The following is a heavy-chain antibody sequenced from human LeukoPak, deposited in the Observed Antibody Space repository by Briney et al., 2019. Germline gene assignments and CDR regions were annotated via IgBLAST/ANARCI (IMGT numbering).Heavy chain of an antibody. J-gene: IGHJ3*02. CDR1: GFTFSSYS. V-gene: IGHV3-21*03. Sequence: GGSLRLSCAASGFTFSSYSMNWVRQAPGKGLEWVSSISSSSSYIYYADSVKGRFTISRDNSKNTLYLQMNSLRAEDTAVYYCAKDRGSGWPNAFDIWGQGTVVTVSS. D-gene: IGHD6-19*01. CDR3: AKDRGSGWPNAFDI. CDR2: ISSSSSYI.